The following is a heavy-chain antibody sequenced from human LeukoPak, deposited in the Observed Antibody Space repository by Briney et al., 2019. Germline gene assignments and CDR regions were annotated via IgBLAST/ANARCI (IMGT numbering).Heavy chain of an antibody. CDR3: ARDLDNWNYVD. V-gene: IGHV3-21*01. D-gene: IGHD1-7*01. CDR2: ISSSSSYI. J-gene: IGHJ4*02. CDR1: GFTFSSYS. Sequence: PGGSLRLSCAASGFTFSSYSMNWVRQAPGKGLEWVSSISSSSSYIYYADSVKGRFTISRDNAKKSLYLQMNSLRAEDTAVYYCARDLDNWNYVDWGQGTLVTVSS.